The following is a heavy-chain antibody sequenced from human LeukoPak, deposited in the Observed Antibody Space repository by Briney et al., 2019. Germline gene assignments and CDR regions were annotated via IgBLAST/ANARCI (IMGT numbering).Heavy chain of an antibody. V-gene: IGHV4-39*07. CDR2: INHSGST. D-gene: IGHD3-10*01. J-gene: IGHJ4*02. CDR1: GDSISSSSYY. CDR3: ARRKRLLWFGELSPFDY. Sequence: SETLSLTYTVSGDSISSSSYYWGWIRQPPGKGLEWIGEINHSGSTNYNPSLKSRVTISVDTSKNQFSLKLSSVTAADTAVYYCARRKRLLWFGELSPFDYWGQGTLVTVSS.